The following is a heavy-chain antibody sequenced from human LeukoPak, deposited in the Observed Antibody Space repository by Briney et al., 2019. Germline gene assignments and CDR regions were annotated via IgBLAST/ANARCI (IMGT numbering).Heavy chain of an antibody. CDR1: GGSTGSGGYY. Sequence: SQTLSLTCTVSGGSTGSGGYYWSWIRQHPGKGLEWIGYIYYSGSTYYNPSLKSRVTISVDTSKNQFSLKLSSVTAADTAVYYCARGWDYYDSSGPWYFDLWGRGTLVTVSS. CDR3: ARGWDYYDSSGPWYFDL. D-gene: IGHD3-22*01. V-gene: IGHV4-31*03. CDR2: IYYSGST. J-gene: IGHJ2*01.